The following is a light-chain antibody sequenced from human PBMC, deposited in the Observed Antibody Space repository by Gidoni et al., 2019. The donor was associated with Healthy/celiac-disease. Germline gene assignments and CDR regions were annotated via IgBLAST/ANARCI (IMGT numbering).Light chain of an antibody. CDR1: SSDVGGYKY. CDR2: EVS. J-gene: IGLJ3*02. Sequence: QSALTQPASVSGSPGQSITISCTGTSSDVGGYKYVSLYQQHPGKAPKLMIYEVSTRPSGVSNRFSGSKSGNTASLTISGLQAEDEADYYCSSYTSSSTWVFGGGTKLTVL. V-gene: IGLV2-14*01. CDR3: SSYTSSSTWV.